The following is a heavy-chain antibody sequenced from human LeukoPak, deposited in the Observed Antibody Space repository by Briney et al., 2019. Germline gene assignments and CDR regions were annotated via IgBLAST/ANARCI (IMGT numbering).Heavy chain of an antibody. J-gene: IGHJ6*03. CDR2: IIPIIGTA. D-gene: IGHD1-26*01. CDR3: ARGGGGSYFYYYYYMDV. V-gene: IGHV1-69*06. CDR1: GGTFSSYA. Sequence: ASVKVSCKASGGTFSSYAISWVRQAPGQGLEWMGGIIPIIGTANYAQKFQGRVTITADKSTSTAYMELSSLRSEDTAVYYCARGGGGSYFYYYYYMDVWGKGTTVTVSS.